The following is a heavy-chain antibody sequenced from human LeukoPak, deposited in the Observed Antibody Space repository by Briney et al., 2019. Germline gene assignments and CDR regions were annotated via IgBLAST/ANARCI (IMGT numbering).Heavy chain of an antibody. Sequence: GASVKVSCKASGYTFTGYYMHWVRQAPGQGLEWMGWINPNSGGTNYAQKFQGRVTMTRDTSISTAYMELSRLRSDDTAVYYCARDRGSYYGSGSYYNDHYYYYYYGMDVWGQGTTVTVSS. CDR2: INPNSGGT. CDR1: GYTFTGYY. D-gene: IGHD3-10*01. CDR3: ARDRGSYYGSGSYYNDHYYYYYYGMDV. J-gene: IGHJ6*02. V-gene: IGHV1-2*02.